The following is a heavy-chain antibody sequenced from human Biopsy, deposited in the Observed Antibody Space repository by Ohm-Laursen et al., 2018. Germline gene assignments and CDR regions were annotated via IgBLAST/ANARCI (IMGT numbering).Heavy chain of an antibody. J-gene: IGHJ4*02. Sequence: SLRLSCSASGFTFDDYAMHWVRQVPGKGLEWVSGISWNSGSISYADSVKGRFTISRDNAKRSLYLQMNSLRVEDTAFYYCVKAAYGSGTYHPLDYWGQGTLVTVSS. CDR1: GFTFDDYA. V-gene: IGHV3-9*01. CDR3: VKAAYGSGTYHPLDY. CDR2: ISWNSGSI. D-gene: IGHD3-10*01.